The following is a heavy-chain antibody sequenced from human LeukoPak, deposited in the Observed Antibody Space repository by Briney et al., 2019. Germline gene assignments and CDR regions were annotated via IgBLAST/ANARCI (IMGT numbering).Heavy chain of an antibody. CDR2: IYYSGSI. CDR1: GGSISSYY. V-gene: IGHV4-59*01. CDR3: AREDISYFDS. J-gene: IGHJ4*02. Sequence: SETLSVTCTISGGSISSYYWSWIRQPPGKGLEWMWYIYYSGSINYNPSLKSRFTISVDTSKNQFSLKLSSVTAADTAVYYCAREDISYFDSWGQGTLVTVSS.